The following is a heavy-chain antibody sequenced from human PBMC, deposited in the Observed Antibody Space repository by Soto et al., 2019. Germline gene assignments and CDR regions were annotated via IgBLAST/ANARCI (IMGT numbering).Heavy chain of an antibody. D-gene: IGHD5-12*01. CDR3: ATDGYKEGFGY. CDR2: IIPIFGTA. J-gene: IGHJ4*02. CDR1: GGTFSSYA. Sequence: SVKVSCKASGGTFSSYAISWVRQSPGQGLEWMGGIIPIFGTANYAQKFQGRVTITADESTSTTYMELGSLRSEDTAVYYCATDGYKEGFGYWGQGTLVTVS. V-gene: IGHV1-69*13.